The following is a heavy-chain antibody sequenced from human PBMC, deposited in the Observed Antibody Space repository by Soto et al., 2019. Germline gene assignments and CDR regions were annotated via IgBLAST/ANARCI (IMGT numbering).Heavy chain of an antibody. CDR1: GVVLSSYA. D-gene: IGHD2-8*01. CDR3: ASDLRMVENGANWFDP. J-gene: IGHJ5*02. Sequence: QVQLVQSGAEVKKPGSSVKVSCKATGVVLSSYAISWMRQAPGQGLEWVGAIIPVFGTADYAQKFQGRVTMTADKSTDTAYMELNSLTSDDTAVYYCASDLRMVENGANWFDPWGQGTLVTVSS. CDR2: IIPVFGTA. V-gene: IGHV1-69*06.